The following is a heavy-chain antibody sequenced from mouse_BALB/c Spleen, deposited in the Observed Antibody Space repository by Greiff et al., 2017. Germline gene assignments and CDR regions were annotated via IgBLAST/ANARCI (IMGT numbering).Heavy chain of an antibody. J-gene: IGHJ3*01. CDR3: AREGGYYGKPWFAY. D-gene: IGHD2-1*01. CDR1: GFSLTSYG. V-gene: IGHV2-2*02. Sequence: QVHVKQSGPGLVQPSQSLSITCTVSGFSLTSYGVHWVRQSPGKGLEWLGVIWSGGSTDYNAAFISRLSISKDNSKSQVFFKMNSLQANDTAIYYCAREGGYYGKPWFAYWGQGTLVTVSA. CDR2: IWSGGST.